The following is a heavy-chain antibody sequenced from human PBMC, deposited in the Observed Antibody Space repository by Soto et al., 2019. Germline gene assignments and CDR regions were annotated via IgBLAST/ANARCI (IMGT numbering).Heavy chain of an antibody. Sequence: ASVKVSCKASGYTFTSYYMRWVRQAPGQGLEWMGIINPSGGSTSYAQKFQGRVTMTRDTSTSTVYMELSSLRSEDTAVYYCARDTLPYYYDSSGYKNWFDPWGQGTLVTVSS. J-gene: IGHJ5*02. CDR2: INPSGGST. D-gene: IGHD3-22*01. CDR3: ARDTLPYYYDSSGYKNWFDP. V-gene: IGHV1-46*01. CDR1: GYTFTSYY.